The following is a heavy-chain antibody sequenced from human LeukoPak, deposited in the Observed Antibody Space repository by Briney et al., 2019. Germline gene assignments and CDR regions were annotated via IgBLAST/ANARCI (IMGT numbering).Heavy chain of an antibody. Sequence: PSETLSLTCTVSGDSISSSSYYWGWIRQPPGKGLEWIGSIYYSGSTYYNPSLKSRVTISVDTSKNQFSLKLSSVTAADTAVYYCARDSPSGSHPPLDYWGQGTLVTVSS. J-gene: IGHJ4*02. CDR2: IYYSGST. D-gene: IGHD1-26*01. CDR3: ARDSPSGSHPPLDY. CDR1: GDSISSSSYY. V-gene: IGHV4-39*07.